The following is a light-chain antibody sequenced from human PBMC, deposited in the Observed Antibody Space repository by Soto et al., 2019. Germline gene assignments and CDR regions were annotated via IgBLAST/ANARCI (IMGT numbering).Light chain of an antibody. V-gene: IGLV2-14*01. J-gene: IGLJ1*01. CDR1: GSDFGGNNY. Sequence: QSVLPAPATVSGSPGQSLTMSCTGTGSDFGGNNYVSWYQQYPGTAPKLMISYVSNRPSGVPNRFSGSKSGNTASLSISGLQAEDEADYYCSSYTTATSTQVFGSGTKVTVL. CDR3: SSYTTATSTQV. CDR2: YVS.